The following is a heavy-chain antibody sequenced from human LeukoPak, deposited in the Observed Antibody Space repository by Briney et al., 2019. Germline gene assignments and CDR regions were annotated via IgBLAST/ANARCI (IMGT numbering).Heavy chain of an antibody. CDR1: GYTFTSYY. V-gene: IGHV1-18*04. Sequence: ASVKVSCKASGYTFTSYYMHWVRQAPGQGLEWMGWISAYNGNTNYAQKLQGRVTMTTDTSTSTAYMELRSLRSDDTAVYYCARDHIVVVPAAIRSSGPGGARGQGTLVTVSS. J-gene: IGHJ4*02. CDR2: ISAYNGNT. CDR3: ARDHIVVVPAAIRSSGPGGA. D-gene: IGHD2-2*02.